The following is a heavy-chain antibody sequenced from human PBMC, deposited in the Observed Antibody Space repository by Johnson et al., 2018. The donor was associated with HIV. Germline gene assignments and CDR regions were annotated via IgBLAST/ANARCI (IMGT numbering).Heavy chain of an antibody. Sequence: EVQVVESGGGLVKPGGSLRLSCAASGFTVSSNYMSWVRQAPGKGLEWVSVIYSGGSTYYADSVKGRFTISRDNSKNTLYLQMNSLRAEDTAVYYCASGPYYDSSGDAFDIWGQGTMVTVSS. CDR1: GFTVSSNY. CDR3: ASGPYYDSSGDAFDI. CDR2: IYSGGST. V-gene: IGHV3-66*01. D-gene: IGHD3-22*01. J-gene: IGHJ3*02.